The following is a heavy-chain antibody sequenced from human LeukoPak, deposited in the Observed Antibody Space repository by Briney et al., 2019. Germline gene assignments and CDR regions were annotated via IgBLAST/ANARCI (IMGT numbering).Heavy chain of an antibody. CDR1: GYTFTGYY. J-gene: IGHJ3*02. V-gene: IGHV1-2*02. CDR2: INPNSGGT. CDR3: ARVLTPGSGYSSPLDI. Sequence: ASVKVSCKASGYTFTGYYMHWVRQAPGQGLEWMGWINPNSGGTNYAQKFQGRVTMTRDTSISTAYMELSRLRSDDTAVHYCARVLTPGSGYSSPLDIWGQGTMVTVSS. D-gene: IGHD6-13*01.